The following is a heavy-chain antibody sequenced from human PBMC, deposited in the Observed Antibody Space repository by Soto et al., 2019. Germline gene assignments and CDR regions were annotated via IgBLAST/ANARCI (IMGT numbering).Heavy chain of an antibody. CDR1: GYTLTELS. V-gene: IGHV1-24*01. Sequence: ASVKVSCKVSGYTLTELSMRWVRQAPGKGLEWMGGFDPEDGETIYAQKFQGGGTMTEDTSTDTAYMELSSLRSEDTAVYYCATPFYCSGGSCYSGAFDIWGQGTMVTVS. D-gene: IGHD2-15*01. J-gene: IGHJ3*02. CDR2: FDPEDGET. CDR3: ATPFYCSGGSCYSGAFDI.